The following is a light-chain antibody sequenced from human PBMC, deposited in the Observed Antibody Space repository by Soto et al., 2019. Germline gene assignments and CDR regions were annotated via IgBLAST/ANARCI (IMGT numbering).Light chain of an antibody. J-gene: IGKJ5*01. CDR2: DAS. CDR3: QQRSSWPPL. CDR1: QSVSIF. V-gene: IGKV3-11*01. Sequence: EIVLTQSPATLSLSPGQRATLSCRASQSVSIFLAWFQQKPGQAPRLLIYDASNRATGVPARFSGSGSGTEFTLTISSLEPEDFALYYCQQRSSWPPLFGQGTRLEI.